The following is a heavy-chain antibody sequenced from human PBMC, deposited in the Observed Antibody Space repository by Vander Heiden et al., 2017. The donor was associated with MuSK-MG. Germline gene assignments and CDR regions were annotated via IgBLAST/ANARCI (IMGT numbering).Heavy chain of an antibody. J-gene: IGHJ4*02. CDR1: GFTFSSYS. D-gene: IGHD2-21*02. Sequence: EVQLVESGGGLVQPGGSLRLSCAASGFTFSSYSMNWVRQAPGKGLEWVSYISSSSSTIYYADSVKGRFTISRDNAKNSLYLQMNSLRAEDTAVYYCARAELAYGGGDCYANFDYWGQGTLVTVSS. CDR2: ISSSSSTI. CDR3: ARAELAYGGGDCYANFDY. V-gene: IGHV3-48*01.